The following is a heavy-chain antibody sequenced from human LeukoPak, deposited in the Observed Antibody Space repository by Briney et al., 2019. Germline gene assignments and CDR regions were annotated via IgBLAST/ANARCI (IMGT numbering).Heavy chain of an antibody. V-gene: IGHV3-7*01. J-gene: IGHJ5*02. Sequence: GGSLRLSCAASGFTFSSYWMSWVRQAPGKGLEWVANIKQDGSEKYYVDSVKGRFTLSRDNANNSLYLQMNSLRAEDTAVYYCARALRAAEFDPWGQGTLVTVSS. CDR2: IKQDGSEK. CDR3: ARALRAAEFDP. D-gene: IGHD6-13*01. CDR1: GFTFSSYW.